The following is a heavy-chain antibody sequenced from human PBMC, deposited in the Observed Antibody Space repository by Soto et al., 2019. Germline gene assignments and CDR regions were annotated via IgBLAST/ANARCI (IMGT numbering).Heavy chain of an antibody. Sequence: SVKVSCKASGGTFSSYPISWVRQAPGQGLEWMGGIIPIFGTANYAQKFQGRVTITADKSTSTAYMELSSLRSEDTAVYYCARTTYSSGWLISEVGYYYYGMDVWGQGTTVTVSS. CDR3: ARTTYSSGWLISEVGYYYYGMDV. V-gene: IGHV1-69*06. CDR1: GGTFSSYP. CDR2: IIPIFGTA. J-gene: IGHJ6*02. D-gene: IGHD6-19*01.